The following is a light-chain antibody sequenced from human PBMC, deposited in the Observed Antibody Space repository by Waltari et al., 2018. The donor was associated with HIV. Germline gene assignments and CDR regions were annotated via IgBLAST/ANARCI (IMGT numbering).Light chain of an antibody. Sequence: QSALTQPASVSGSLGQSITIPCTGTSSDVGGYDYVSWYQQHPGRAPKLLIYDVSNRTSGVSNRFSGSKSGNTASLTISGLQAEDEADYHCSSYTSSSALEVVFGGGTTLTVL. CDR1: SSDVGGYDY. J-gene: IGLJ3*02. CDR3: SSYTSSSALEVV. CDR2: DVS. V-gene: IGLV2-14*01.